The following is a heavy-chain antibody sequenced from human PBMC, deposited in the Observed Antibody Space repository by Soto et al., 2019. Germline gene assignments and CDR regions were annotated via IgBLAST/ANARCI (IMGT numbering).Heavy chain of an antibody. V-gene: IGHV3-30*18. CDR2: ISYDGSNK. Sequence: QVQLVESGGGVVQPGRSLRLSCAASGFTFSSYGMHWVRQAPGKGLEWVAVISYDGSNKYYADSVKGRFTISRDNSKNTLYLQMNSLRAEDTAVYYGAKGDYVNWFDPWGQGTLVTVSS. CDR1: GFTFSSYG. CDR3: AKGDYVNWFDP. J-gene: IGHJ5*02. D-gene: IGHD4-17*01.